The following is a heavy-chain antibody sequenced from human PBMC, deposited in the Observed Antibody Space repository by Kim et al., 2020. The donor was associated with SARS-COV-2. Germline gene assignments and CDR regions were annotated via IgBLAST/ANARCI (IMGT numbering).Heavy chain of an antibody. CDR1: GFTFSSFV. V-gene: IGHV3-30*03. CDR2: ISYDGSNK. Sequence: GASLRLSCAVSGFTFSSFVMHWVRQAPGKGLEWVALISYDGSNKYYADSVKGRFTISRDNSKNTLYLQMNSLRAEDTAVYYCAGDRSGWYKADYWGQGTPVTVSS. D-gene: IGHD6-19*01. CDR3: AGDRSGWYKADY. J-gene: IGHJ4*02.